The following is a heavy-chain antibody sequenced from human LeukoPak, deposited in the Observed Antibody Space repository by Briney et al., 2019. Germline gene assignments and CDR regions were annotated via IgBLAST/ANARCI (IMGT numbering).Heavy chain of an antibody. D-gene: IGHD6-19*01. CDR1: GYSFTSYW. Sequence: GESLKISCKGSGYSFTSYWIGWVRQLPGKGLEWMGIIYPGDSATSYSTPFQAHVTTSADKTISTAYLQWSSLKASDTAMYYCARPYSSGWYVIDYWGQGTLVTVSS. CDR2: IYPGDSAT. V-gene: IGHV5-51*01. CDR3: ARPYSSGWYVIDY. J-gene: IGHJ4*02.